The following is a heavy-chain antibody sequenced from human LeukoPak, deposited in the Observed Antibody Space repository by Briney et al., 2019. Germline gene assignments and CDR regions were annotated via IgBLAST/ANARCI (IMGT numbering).Heavy chain of an antibody. CDR3: ARHVIQGAFDI. CDR1: GGSISSGSYY. Sequence: SETLSLTCTVSGGSISSGSYYWSWIRQPAGKGLEWIGRIYTSGSTYYNPSLKSRVTISVDMSKNQFSLKLSSVTAADTAVYYCARHVIQGAFDIWGQGTMVTVSS. V-gene: IGHV4-61*02. CDR2: IYTSGST. D-gene: IGHD2/OR15-2a*01. J-gene: IGHJ3*02.